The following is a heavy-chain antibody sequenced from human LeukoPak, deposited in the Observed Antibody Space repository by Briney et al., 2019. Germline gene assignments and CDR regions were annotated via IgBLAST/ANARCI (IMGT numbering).Heavy chain of an antibody. CDR1: GGSISSGGYS. Sequence: PSETLSLTCAVSGGSISSGGYSWSWIRQPPGKGLEWIGYIYHSGSTYYSPSLKSRVTISVDRSKNQFSLKLSSVAAADTAVYYCARFSRTIAAAGSDYWGQGTLVTVSS. V-gene: IGHV4-30-2*01. D-gene: IGHD6-13*01. CDR3: ARFSRTIAAAGSDY. J-gene: IGHJ4*02. CDR2: IYHSGST.